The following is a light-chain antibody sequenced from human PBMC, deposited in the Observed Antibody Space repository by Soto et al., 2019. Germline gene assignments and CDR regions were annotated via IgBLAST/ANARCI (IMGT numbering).Light chain of an antibody. CDR2: DAS. V-gene: IGKV3-15*01. J-gene: IGKJ1*01. CDR1: QSVSSN. Sequence: EIVMTQSPATLSVSPGERVTLSCRASQSVSSNLAWYQQKPGQAPRLLIYDASTRATGIPARFSGSGSGTEFTLTISSLQSEDFAVYYCQQYNNWPLWTFGQGTKVEVE. CDR3: QQYNNWPLWT.